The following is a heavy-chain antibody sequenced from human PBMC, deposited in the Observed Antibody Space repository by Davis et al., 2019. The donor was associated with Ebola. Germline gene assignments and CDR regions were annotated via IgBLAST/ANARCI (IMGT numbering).Heavy chain of an antibody. D-gene: IGHD2-2*03. J-gene: IGHJ4*02. CDR3: ARGGGYCSSTSCPTGDY. V-gene: IGHV3-21*01. CDR2: ISSSSSYI. CDR1: GFTFSSYS. Sequence: GESLKISCAASGFTFSSYSMNWVRQAPGKGLEWVSSISSSSSYIYYADSVKGRFTISRDNSKNTLYLQMGSLRAEDMAVYYCARGGGYCSSTSCPTGDYWGQGTLVTVSS.